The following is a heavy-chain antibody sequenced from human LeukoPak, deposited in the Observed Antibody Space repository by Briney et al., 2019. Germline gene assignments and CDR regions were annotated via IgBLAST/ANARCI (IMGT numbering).Heavy chain of an antibody. J-gene: IGHJ4*02. CDR2: INPNSGGT. Sequence: GPVKVSCKASGYTFTGYYMHWVRQAPGQGLEWMGWINPNSGGTNYAQKFQGRVTMTRDTSISTAYMELSRLRSDDTAVYYCARDLRDGDYYFDYWGQGTLVTVSS. D-gene: IGHD4-17*01. V-gene: IGHV1-2*02. CDR3: ARDLRDGDYYFDY. CDR1: GYTFTGYY.